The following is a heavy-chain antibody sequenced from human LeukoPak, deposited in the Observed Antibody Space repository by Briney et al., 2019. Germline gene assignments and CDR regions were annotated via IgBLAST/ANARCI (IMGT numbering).Heavy chain of an antibody. V-gene: IGHV3-30*02. CDR3: ARGYYDILTGYYNAVDY. CDR1: GFTFSSYG. J-gene: IGHJ4*02. Sequence: GGSLRLSCAASGFTFSSYGMHWVRQAPGKGLEWVAFIRYDGSNKYYADSVKGRFTISRDNSKNTLYLQMNSLRAEDTAVYYCARGYYDILTGYYNAVDYWGQGTLVTVSS. CDR2: IRYDGSNK. D-gene: IGHD3-9*01.